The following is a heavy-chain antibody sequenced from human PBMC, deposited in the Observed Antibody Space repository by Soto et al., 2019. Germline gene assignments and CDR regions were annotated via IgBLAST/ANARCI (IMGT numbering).Heavy chain of an antibody. CDR3: ARAFSSGWFVKDHYFDY. D-gene: IGHD6-19*01. Sequence: ASVKVSCEASGYTFTSYAIHWVRQARGERLEWMGWINAGNGNTKYSQKFQGRVTITRDTSASTAYMELSSLRSEDTAVYYCARAFSSGWFVKDHYFDYWGQGTLVTVSS. J-gene: IGHJ4*02. V-gene: IGHV1-3*01. CDR2: INAGNGNT. CDR1: GYTFTSYA.